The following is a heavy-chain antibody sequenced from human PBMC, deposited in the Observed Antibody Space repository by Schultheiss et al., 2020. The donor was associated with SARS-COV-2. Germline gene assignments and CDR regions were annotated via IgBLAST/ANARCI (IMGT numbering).Heavy chain of an antibody. D-gene: IGHD5-24*01. V-gene: IGHV4-38-2*02. Sequence: SETLSLTCTVSGYSISSGYYWGWIRQPPGKGLEWIGEISHSGSTNYNPSLKSRVTISIDTSKNQLSLKLTSVTAADTAMYYCARVRARDGYNPYHYNGMDVWGQGTTVTVSS. CDR2: ISHSGST. CDR1: GYSISSGYY. CDR3: ARVRARDGYNPYHYNGMDV. J-gene: IGHJ6*02.